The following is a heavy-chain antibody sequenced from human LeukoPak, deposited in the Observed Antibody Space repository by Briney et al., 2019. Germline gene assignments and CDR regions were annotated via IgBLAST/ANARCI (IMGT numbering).Heavy chain of an antibody. CDR3: ARSVVVVPSTAFDS. CDR1: GDSIGSHY. J-gene: IGHJ4*02. Sequence: SETLSLTCTVSGDSIGSHYWSWIRQPPGKGLEWIGYISYSGRTNYNPSLKSRVTISGDTSKNQFSLNLSSVTAADTAVYYCARSVVVVPSTAFDSWGQGTLVTVSS. D-gene: IGHD2-2*01. V-gene: IGHV4-59*11. CDR2: ISYSGRT.